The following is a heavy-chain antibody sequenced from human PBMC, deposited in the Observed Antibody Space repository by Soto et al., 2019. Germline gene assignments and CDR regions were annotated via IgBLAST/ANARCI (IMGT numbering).Heavy chain of an antibody. Sequence: SETLSLTCTVSGGSISSGGYYWSWIRQHPGKGLEWIGYIYYSGSTYYNPSLKSRVTISVDTSKNQFSLKLSSVTAADTAVYYCARASGHCTNGVCYQSWFDPWGQGTLVTVSS. CDR2: IYYSGST. J-gene: IGHJ5*02. D-gene: IGHD2-8*01. CDR1: GGSISSGGYY. CDR3: ARASGHCTNGVCYQSWFDP. V-gene: IGHV4-31*03.